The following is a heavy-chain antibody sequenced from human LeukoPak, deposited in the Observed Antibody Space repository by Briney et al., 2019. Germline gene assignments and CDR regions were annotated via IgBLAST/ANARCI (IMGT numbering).Heavy chain of an antibody. V-gene: IGHV1-69*13. CDR1: GGTFSSYA. Sequence: SVKVSCKASGGTFSSYAMSWVRQAPGQGLEWMGGIIPIFGTANYAQKFQGRVTITADESTSTAYMELSSLRSEDTAVYYCAREGIGYSYGSDGGGVDYWGQGTLVTVSS. CDR3: AREGIGYSYGSDGGGVDY. J-gene: IGHJ4*02. D-gene: IGHD5-18*01. CDR2: IIPIFGTA.